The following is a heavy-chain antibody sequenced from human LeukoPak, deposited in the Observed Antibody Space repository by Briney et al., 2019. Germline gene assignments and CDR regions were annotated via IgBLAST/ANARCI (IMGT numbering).Heavy chain of an antibody. CDR1: GFTFNSYN. CDR2: ISGSGGNR. Sequence: GGSLRLSCAASGFTFNSYNMNWVRQAPGKGLEWVSAISGSGGNRYYADSVKGRFTISRDNSKNTLYLQMNSLRAEDTAVYYCAKEFYGGNAGTLGFDYWGQGTLVTVSS. D-gene: IGHD4-17*01. V-gene: IGHV3-23*01. J-gene: IGHJ4*02. CDR3: AKEFYGGNAGTLGFDY.